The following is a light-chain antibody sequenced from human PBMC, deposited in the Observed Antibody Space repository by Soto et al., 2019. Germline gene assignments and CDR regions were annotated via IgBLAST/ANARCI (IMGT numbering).Light chain of an antibody. Sequence: EIVMSQAPATLSVSPGEKDTLSCRASQSVSSKLAWFQQKPGQAPSLLIYDASTRATGIPARFSGSGSGTEFTLTINSLQSEDFAVYYCQQYYDWWTFGQGTKVDIK. CDR2: DAS. CDR3: QQYYDWWT. CDR1: QSVSSK. J-gene: IGKJ1*01. V-gene: IGKV3-15*01.